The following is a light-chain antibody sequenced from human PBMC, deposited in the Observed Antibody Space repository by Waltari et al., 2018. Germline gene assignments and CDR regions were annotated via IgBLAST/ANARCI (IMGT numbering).Light chain of an antibody. CDR3: MQGTHWPYT. J-gene: IGKJ2*01. Sequence: SPLSLPVTLGQPASMSCTSSQSLVHRDGNTHLTWFQQRPGQSPRRLIYRVSNRDSGVPDRFSGSGSGTDFTLKISRVEAEDVGVYYCMQGTHWPYTFGQGTKLDIK. V-gene: IGKV2-30*02. CDR1: QSLVHRDGNTH. CDR2: RVS.